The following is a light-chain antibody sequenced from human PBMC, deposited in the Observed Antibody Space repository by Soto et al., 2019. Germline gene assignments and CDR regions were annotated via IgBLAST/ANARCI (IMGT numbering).Light chain of an antibody. CDR1: QDISRY. Sequence: IQLTQSPSFLSASVGDRVTITCRASQDISRYVAWYQQKSGQAPKLLIYRPSNLRPGVPSRFSGSGSGTDFTLTISNLQPEDFATYHCQQVDSYPLTFGGGTKLEIK. V-gene: IGKV1-9*01. CDR2: RPS. J-gene: IGKJ4*01. CDR3: QQVDSYPLT.